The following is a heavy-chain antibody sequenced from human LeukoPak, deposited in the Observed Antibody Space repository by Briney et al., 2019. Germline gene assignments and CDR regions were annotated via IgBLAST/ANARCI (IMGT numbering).Heavy chain of an antibody. CDR3: AKDGLNYDILTGYYRGGWRYFDY. CDR1: GFTFSSYA. D-gene: IGHD3-9*01. CDR2: ISGSGGST. J-gene: IGHJ4*02. V-gene: IGHV3-23*01. Sequence: GGSLRLSCAASGFTFSSYAMSWVRQAPGKGLEWVSAISGSGGSTYYADSVKGRFTISRDNSKNTLYLQMNSLRAEDTAVYYCAKDGLNYDILTGYYRGGWRYFDYWGQGTLVAVSS.